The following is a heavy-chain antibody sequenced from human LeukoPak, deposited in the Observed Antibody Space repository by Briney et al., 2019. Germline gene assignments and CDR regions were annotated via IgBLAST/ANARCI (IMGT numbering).Heavy chain of an antibody. CDR2: IGSNGGST. D-gene: IGHD4-23*01. CDR3: ATQYDYGGNSGYYYYGMDV. Sequence: GGSLRLSCTASGFTFSSYAMHWVRQAPGKGLEYVSAIGSNGGSTYYANSVKGRFTISRDNSKNTLYLQMGSLRAEDMAVYYCATQYDYGGNSGYYYYGMDVWGQGTTVTVSS. J-gene: IGHJ6*02. CDR1: GFTFSSYA. V-gene: IGHV3-64*01.